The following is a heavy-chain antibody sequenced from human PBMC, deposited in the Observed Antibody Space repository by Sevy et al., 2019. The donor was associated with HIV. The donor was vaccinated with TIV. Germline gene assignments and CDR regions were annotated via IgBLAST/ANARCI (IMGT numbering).Heavy chain of an antibody. Sequence: ASVKVSCKVSGYHFIGYYIHWVRQAPGQGLEWMAWIKPFNGDTKYAQIFQGRVTVTWDTSTSTAYMDLTRLLYDDTAIYYCATDRGSYSPFNNWGQGTLDTVSS. CDR3: ATDRGSYSPFNN. CDR1: GYHFIGYY. CDR2: IKPFNGDT. D-gene: IGHD3-10*01. V-gene: IGHV1-2*02. J-gene: IGHJ4*02.